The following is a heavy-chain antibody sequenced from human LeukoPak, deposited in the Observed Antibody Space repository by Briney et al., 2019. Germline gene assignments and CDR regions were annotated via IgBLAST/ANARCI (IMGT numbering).Heavy chain of an antibody. Sequence: SGPTLVNPTQTLTLTCTFSGFSLSTSGMCVSRIRQPPGKALEWLALIDWDDDKYYSTSLKTRLTISKDTSKNQVVLTMTNMDPVDTATYYCARMFYDSSGYNLDYWGQGTLVTVSS. CDR3: ARMFYDSSGYNLDY. D-gene: IGHD3-22*01. J-gene: IGHJ4*02. CDR1: GFSLSTSGMC. V-gene: IGHV2-70*01. CDR2: IDWDDDK.